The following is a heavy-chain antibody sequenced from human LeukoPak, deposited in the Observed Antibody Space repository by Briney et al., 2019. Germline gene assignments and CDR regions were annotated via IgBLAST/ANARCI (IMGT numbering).Heavy chain of an antibody. CDR3: ARAGSGSYYNGKNWFDP. D-gene: IGHD3-10*01. J-gene: IGHJ5*02. V-gene: IGHV4-30-4*01. CDR1: GASISSGDYY. Sequence: SETLSLTCTVAGASISSGDYYWSWIRQPPGTGLEWIGYIYYSGSTYYNPSLKSRVTISVQTSKNQFSLKLSSVTAADTAVYYCARAGSGSYYNGKNWFDPWGQGTLVTVSS. CDR2: IYYSGST.